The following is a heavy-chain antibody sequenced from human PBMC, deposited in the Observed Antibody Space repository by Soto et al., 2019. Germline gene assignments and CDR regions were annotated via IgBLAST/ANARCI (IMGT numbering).Heavy chain of an antibody. V-gene: IGHV4-34*01. CDR3: ARLLHSSSWYSPYYFDY. Sequence: QVQLQQWGAGLLKPSETLSLTCAVYGGSFSGYYWSWIRQPPGKGLEWIGEINHSGSTNYNPSLKSRVTISVDTSKNQFSLKLSSVTAADTAVYYCARLLHSSSWYSPYYFDYWGQGTLVTVSS. CDR1: GGSFSGYY. D-gene: IGHD6-13*01. J-gene: IGHJ4*02. CDR2: INHSGST.